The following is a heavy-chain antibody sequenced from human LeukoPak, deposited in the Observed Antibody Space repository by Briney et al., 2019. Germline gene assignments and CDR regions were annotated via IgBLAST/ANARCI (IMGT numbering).Heavy chain of an antibody. Sequence: PVKVSCKASGGTFSSYAITWVRQAPGQGLEWMGRIIPIFGTANYAQKFQGRVTITTDESTSTAYMELSSLRSEDTAVYYCARDYYDSSGYYPAYFDYWGQGTLVTVSS. J-gene: IGHJ4*02. V-gene: IGHV1-69*05. CDR2: IIPIFGTA. CDR1: GGTFSSYA. CDR3: ARDYYDSSGYYPAYFDY. D-gene: IGHD3-22*01.